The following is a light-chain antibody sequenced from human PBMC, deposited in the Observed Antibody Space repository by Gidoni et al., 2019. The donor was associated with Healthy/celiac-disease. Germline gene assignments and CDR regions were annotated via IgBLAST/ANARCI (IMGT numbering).Light chain of an antibody. CDR2: DAS. CDR3: QQRSNWPPGLT. CDR1: QSVSSY. V-gene: IGKV3-11*01. Sequence: EIVLTQSPATLSLSPGERATLACRASQSVSSYLAWYQKKPGQAPRLLIDDASNRATGIPARFSGSGSGTDFTLTISSLEPEDFAVYYCQQRSNWPPGLTFGGGTKVEIK. J-gene: IGKJ4*01.